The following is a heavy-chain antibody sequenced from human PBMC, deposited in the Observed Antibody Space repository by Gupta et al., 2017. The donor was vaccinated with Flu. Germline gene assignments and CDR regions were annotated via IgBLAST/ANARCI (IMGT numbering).Heavy chain of an antibody. CDR1: GGSISSYY. CDR2: IYTSGST. Sequence: QVQLQESGPGLVKPSETLSLTCTVSGGSISSYYWSWIRQPAGKGLEWIGRIYTSGSTNYNPSLKSRVTMSVDTSKNQFSLKLSSVTAADTAVYYCARDQVWFGDPHYYYYGMDVWGQGTTVTVSS. CDR3: ARDQVWFGDPHYYYYGMDV. J-gene: IGHJ6*02. D-gene: IGHD3-10*01. V-gene: IGHV4-4*07.